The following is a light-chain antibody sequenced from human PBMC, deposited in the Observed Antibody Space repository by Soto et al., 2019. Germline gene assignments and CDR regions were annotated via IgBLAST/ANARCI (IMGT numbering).Light chain of an antibody. CDR2: SAS. J-gene: IGKJ2*01. Sequence: DIQMTQSPYSLSASLGDSVTINCRASQHIRTYLNWYQQKPGRAPKLLIHSASALPNGVPSRFTGSGSGTECTLNMSGLEPEEFESYYCQQGHCTPYTCGHGTKVEIK. CDR3: QQGHCTPYT. CDR1: QHIRTY. V-gene: IGKV1-39*01.